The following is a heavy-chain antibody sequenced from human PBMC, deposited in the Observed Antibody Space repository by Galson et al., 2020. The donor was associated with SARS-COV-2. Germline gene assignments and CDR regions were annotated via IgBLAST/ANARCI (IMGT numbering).Heavy chain of an antibody. CDR1: GFTFSSYA. D-gene: IGHD6-6*01. V-gene: IGHV3-30*04. J-gene: IGHJ6*02. Sequence: TGGSLRLSCAASGFTFSSYAMHWVRQAPGKGLEWVAVISYDGSNKYYADSVKGRFTISRDNSKNTLYLQMNSLRAEDTAVYYCASNWARIAARPHYYYYGMDVWGQGTTVTVSS. CDR3: ASNWARIAARPHYYYYGMDV. CDR2: ISYDGSNK.